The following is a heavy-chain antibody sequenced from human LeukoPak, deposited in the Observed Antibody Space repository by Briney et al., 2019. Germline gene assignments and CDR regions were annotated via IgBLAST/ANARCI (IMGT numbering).Heavy chain of an antibody. D-gene: IGHD6-13*01. J-gene: IGHJ6*03. CDR2: IKQDGSEK. Sequence: GGSLRLSCAASGFTFSSYWMSWVRQAPGKGLEWVANIKQDGSEKYYVDSVKGRFTISRDNAKNSLYLQMNSLRAEDTAVYYCARTIAAAVDYYYYYMDVWGKGTTVTVSS. CDR3: ARTIAAAVDYYYYYMDV. V-gene: IGHV3-7*01. CDR1: GFTFSSYW.